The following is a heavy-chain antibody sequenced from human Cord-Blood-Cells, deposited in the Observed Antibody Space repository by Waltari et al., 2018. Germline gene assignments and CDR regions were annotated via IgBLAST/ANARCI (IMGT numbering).Heavy chain of an antibody. V-gene: IGHV4-39*01. J-gene: IGHJ4*02. CDR2: IYYSGST. CDR1: GGSISSRSYY. Sequence: QLQLQESGPGLVKPSETLSLTCTVPGGSISSRSYYWGWLRQPPGKGLEWIGSIYYSGSTYYNPSLKSRVTISVDTSKNQFSLKLSSVTAADTAVYYCARRCSSTSCYFRVDYWGQGTLVTVSS. D-gene: IGHD2-2*01. CDR3: ARRCSSTSCYFRVDY.